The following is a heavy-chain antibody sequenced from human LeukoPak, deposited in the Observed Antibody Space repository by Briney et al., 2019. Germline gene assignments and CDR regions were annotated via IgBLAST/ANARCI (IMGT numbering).Heavy chain of an antibody. V-gene: IGHV1-2*02. CDR3: ARNRGYSYDNSVWSAP. J-gene: IGHJ5*02. D-gene: IGHD5-18*01. CDR1: GHTFTGYY. CDR2: INANSGGT. Sequence: ASVKVSCKASGHTFTGYYMHWVRQAPGQGLEWMGWINANSGGTNYAQKLQGRVTMTTDTSTSTAYMELRSLRSDETAVDYCARNRGYSYDNSVWSAPWGQGPLVPVPS.